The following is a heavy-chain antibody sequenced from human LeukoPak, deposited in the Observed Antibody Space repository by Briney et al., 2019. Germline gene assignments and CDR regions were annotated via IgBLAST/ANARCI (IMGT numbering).Heavy chain of an antibody. CDR3: ATAGGDFWSGYQGFDY. D-gene: IGHD3-3*01. CDR1: GGSISSGGYY. CDR2: IYHSGST. J-gene: IGHJ4*02. Sequence: SQTLSLTCTVSGGSISSGGYYWSWIRQPPGKGLEWIGYIYHSGSTYYNPSLKSRVTISVDRSKNQFSLKLSSVTAADTAVYYCATAGGDFWSGYQGFDYWGQGTLVTVSS. V-gene: IGHV4-30-2*01.